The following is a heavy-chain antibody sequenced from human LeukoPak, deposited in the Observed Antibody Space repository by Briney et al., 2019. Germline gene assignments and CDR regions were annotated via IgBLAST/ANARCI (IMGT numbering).Heavy chain of an antibody. D-gene: IGHD3-9*01. V-gene: IGHV4-4*07. Sequence: PSETLSLTCTVSGGSISSYYWSWTRQPAGKGLEWIGRIYTSGSTNYNPSLKSRVTMSVDTSKNQFSLKLSSVTAADTAVYYCARDSAYYDILTGYPGEYYFDYWGQGTLVTVSS. CDR1: GGSISSYY. CDR2: IYTSGST. J-gene: IGHJ4*02. CDR3: ARDSAYYDILTGYPGEYYFDY.